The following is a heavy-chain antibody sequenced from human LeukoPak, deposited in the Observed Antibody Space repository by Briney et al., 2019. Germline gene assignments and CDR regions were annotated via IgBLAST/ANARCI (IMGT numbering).Heavy chain of an antibody. J-gene: IGHJ4*02. D-gene: IGHD1-26*01. CDR2: ITGSGDST. Sequence: PGGSLRLSCAASGFIFSTYPMSWVRQAPGKGLEWVSAITGSGDSTFYADSVKGRFTISRDNSKNTLSLQMNSLRAEDTAVYYCAKDRYLVGATAPFDYWGQGTLVTVSS. CDR3: AKDRYLVGATAPFDY. CDR1: GFIFSTYP. V-gene: IGHV3-23*01.